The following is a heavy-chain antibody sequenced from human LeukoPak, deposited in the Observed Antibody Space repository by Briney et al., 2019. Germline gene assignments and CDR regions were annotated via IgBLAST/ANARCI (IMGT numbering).Heavy chain of an antibody. CDR2: ISSSSSHI. V-gene: IGHV3-21*06. J-gene: IGHJ3*02. CDR1: GFTFSSYS. CDR3: ARGYYFGSGRYRNPGVFDI. Sequence: PGGSLRLPCAASGFTFSSYSINCVRQAPGKGLEWVSSISSSSSHIYYADSVKGRFTISRDNAKNSLYLQMNSLRGEDSAVYYCARGYYFGSGRYRNPGVFDIWGQGTMVTVSS. D-gene: IGHD3-10*01.